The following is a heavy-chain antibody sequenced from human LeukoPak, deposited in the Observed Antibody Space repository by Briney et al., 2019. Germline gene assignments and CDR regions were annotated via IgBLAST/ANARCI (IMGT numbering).Heavy chain of an antibody. CDR1: GGSISSYY. Sequence: SETLSLTCTVSGGSISSYYWSWIRQPPGKGLEWIGYIYYSGSTNYNPSLKSRVTISVDTSENQFSLKLSSVTAADTAVYYCARRCSSTSCYGIGMDVWGQGTTVTVSS. CDR3: ARRCSSTSCYGIGMDV. J-gene: IGHJ6*02. D-gene: IGHD2-2*01. CDR2: IYYSGST. V-gene: IGHV4-59*08.